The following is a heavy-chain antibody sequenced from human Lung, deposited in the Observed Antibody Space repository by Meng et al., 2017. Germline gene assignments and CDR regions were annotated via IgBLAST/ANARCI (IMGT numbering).Heavy chain of an antibody. V-gene: IGHV3-74*03. CDR3: ARDADWVIFDH. J-gene: IGHJ4*02. Sequence: GESLKISCAASGFTFSSYNMHWVRQTPGEGLVWVSHINTDASSTTYADSVKGRFTISRDDAKNTVYLQMNSLRAEDTAVYYCARDADWVIFDHWGQGALVTVSS. D-gene: IGHD3-9*01. CDR1: GFTFSSYN. CDR2: INTDASST.